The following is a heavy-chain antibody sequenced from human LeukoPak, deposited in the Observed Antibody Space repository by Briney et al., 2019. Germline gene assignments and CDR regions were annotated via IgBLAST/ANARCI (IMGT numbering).Heavy chain of an antibody. CDR3: AREDGYCSSTSCYPARYYYYYGMDV. J-gene: IGHJ6*02. CDR2: IYYSGST. D-gene: IGHD2-2*01. CDR1: GFTFSSYA. Sequence: AGGSLRLSCAASGFTFSSYAMSWVRQPPGKGLEWIGYIYYSGSTKYNPSLKSRVTISVDTSKNQFSLKLSSVTAADTAVYYCAREDGYCSSTSCYPARYYYYYGMDVWGQGTTVTVSS. V-gene: IGHV4-59*01.